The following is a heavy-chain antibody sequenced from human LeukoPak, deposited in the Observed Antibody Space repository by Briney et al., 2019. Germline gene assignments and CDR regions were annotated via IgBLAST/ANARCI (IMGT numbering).Heavy chain of an antibody. CDR1: GFTFSSYS. J-gene: IGHJ4*02. Sequence: PGGSLRLSCAASGFTFSSYSMNWVRQAPGKGLEWVSSISSSSVYMYYADPVKGRFTISRDNAKNSLYLQMNSLRAEDTAVYYCAKDRTTMVRGAPVDYWGQGTLVTVSS. D-gene: IGHD3-10*01. CDR2: ISSSSVYM. CDR3: AKDRTTMVRGAPVDY. V-gene: IGHV3-21*01.